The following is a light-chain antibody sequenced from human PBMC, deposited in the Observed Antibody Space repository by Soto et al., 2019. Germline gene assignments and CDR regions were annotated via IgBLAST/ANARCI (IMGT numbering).Light chain of an antibody. J-gene: IGLJ3*02. Sequence: QAVVTQEPSFSVSPGGTVTLTCGLSSGSVSTSHYPSWCQQTPGQAPRTLIYSTNTRSSGVPDRFSGSILGNKAALTITGAQADDESDYYCVLYMGSGISVFGGGTKVTVL. CDR3: VLYMGSGISV. CDR2: STN. CDR1: SGSVSTSHY. V-gene: IGLV8-61*01.